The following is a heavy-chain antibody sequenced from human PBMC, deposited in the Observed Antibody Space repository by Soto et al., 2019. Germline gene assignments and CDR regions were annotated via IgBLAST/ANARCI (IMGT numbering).Heavy chain of an antibody. V-gene: IGHV3-7*01. CDR2: IKQGGNEK. J-gene: IGHJ6*02. CDR1: GFSFSTYL. Sequence: QSGGSLRLSCAASGFSFSTYLMSWVRQAPGKGLEWVANIKQGGNEKFYVDSVKGRFTISRDNDKKSLYLQMDSLRVEDTAVYYCVGALTYEVPYYYYGMDAWGQGTTVTVSS. D-gene: IGHD3-16*01. CDR3: VGALTYEVPYYYYGMDA.